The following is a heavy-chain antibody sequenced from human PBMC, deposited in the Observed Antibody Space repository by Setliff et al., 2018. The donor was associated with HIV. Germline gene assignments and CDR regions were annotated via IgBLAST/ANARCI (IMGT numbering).Heavy chain of an antibody. D-gene: IGHD3-10*01. Sequence: GASVKVSCKASGYTFTSYDINWVRQATGQGLEWMGWMNPNSGNTGYAQKFQGRVTMTSNTSISTAYMELSSLRSEDTAVYYCARGYYYYGSGSQPLFDLWGRGTLVTVSS. CDR2: MNPNSGNT. CDR3: ARGYYYYGSGSQPLFDL. CDR1: GYTFTSYD. V-gene: IGHV1-8*01. J-gene: IGHJ2*01.